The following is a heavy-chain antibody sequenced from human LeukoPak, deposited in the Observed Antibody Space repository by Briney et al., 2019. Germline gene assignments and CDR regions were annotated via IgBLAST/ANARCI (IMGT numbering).Heavy chain of an antibody. CDR1: GFTFSSYS. CDR2: ISSRSSYI. CDR3: ARSAYYDRDFDY. J-gene: IGHJ4*02. Sequence: GGSMRLSCAVSGFTFSSYSMNWVRQAPGKGLEWVSSISSRSSYIYYADSVEGRFTISRDNAKNSLYLEMNSLRAEDTAVYYCARSAYYDRDFDYWGQGTLVTVSS. D-gene: IGHD3-3*01. V-gene: IGHV3-21*01.